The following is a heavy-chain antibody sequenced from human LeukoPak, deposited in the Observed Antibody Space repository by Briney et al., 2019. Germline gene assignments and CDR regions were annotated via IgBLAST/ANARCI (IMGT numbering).Heavy chain of an antibody. Sequence: GGSLRLSCAAFGFTFSSYGMHWVRQAPGKRLEWVAVISYDGSNKYYADSVKGRFTISRDNAKSSLYLQMNSLRADDTAVYYCARDRTDYYDSSGYRDGYDIWGQGTMVTVSS. CDR1: GFTFSSYG. V-gene: IGHV3-30*03. J-gene: IGHJ3*02. CDR3: ARDRTDYYDSSGYRDGYDI. D-gene: IGHD3-22*01. CDR2: ISYDGSNK.